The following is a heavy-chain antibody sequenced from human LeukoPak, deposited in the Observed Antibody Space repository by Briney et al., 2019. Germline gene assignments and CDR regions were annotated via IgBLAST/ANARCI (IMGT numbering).Heavy chain of an antibody. CDR3: AHSTVLLWFGELGGFDP. CDR1: GFSLSTSGVG. V-gene: IGHV2-5*01. J-gene: IGHJ5*02. CDR2: IYWNDDK. Sequence: SGPTLVNPTQTLTLTCTFSGFSLSTSGVGVGRIRQPPGKALEWLALIYWNDDKRYSPSLKSRLTITKDTSKNQVVLTMTNMDPVDTATYYCAHSTVLLWFGELGGFDPWGQGTLVTVSS. D-gene: IGHD3-10*01.